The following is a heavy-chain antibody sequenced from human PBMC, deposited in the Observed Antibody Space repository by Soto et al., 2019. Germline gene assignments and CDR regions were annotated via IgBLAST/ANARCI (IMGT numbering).Heavy chain of an antibody. CDR3: AREGVAPYYYYGMDI. J-gene: IGHJ6*02. V-gene: IGHV1-18*01. Sequence: QVQLVQSGAEVKKPGASVKVSCKASGYTFPRSGISWARQAPGQGPEWMGGISSYNGDTNYAQTFQGRVTMTTDTYPSTAYMELRSLRSDDTAVYYCAREGVAPYYYYGMDIWGQGTPVPVSS. D-gene: IGHD5-12*01. CDR1: GYTFPRSG. CDR2: ISSYNGDT.